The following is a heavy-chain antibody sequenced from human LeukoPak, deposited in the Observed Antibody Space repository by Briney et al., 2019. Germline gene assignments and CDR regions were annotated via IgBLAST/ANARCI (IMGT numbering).Heavy chain of an antibody. Sequence: GGSLRPSCAASGFTFSSYAMHWVRQAPGKGLEWVAVISYDGSNKYYADSVKGRFTISRDNSKNTLYLQMNSLRAEDTAVYYCARGPNWGQGTLVTVSS. CDR3: ARGPN. CDR1: GFTFSSYA. CDR2: ISYDGSNK. J-gene: IGHJ4*02. V-gene: IGHV3-30*04.